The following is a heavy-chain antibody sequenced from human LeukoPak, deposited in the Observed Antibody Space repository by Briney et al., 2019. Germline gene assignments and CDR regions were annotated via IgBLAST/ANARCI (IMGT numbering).Heavy chain of an antibody. Sequence: PGGSLRLSCAASGFTFSSYAMSWVRQAPGKGLEWVSAISGGGGSTYYADSVKGRFTISRDNSKNTLYLQMNSLRAEDTAVYYCAKDWGSSGYYYPPYFDYWGQGTLVTVSS. J-gene: IGHJ4*02. CDR3: AKDWGSSGYYYPPYFDY. CDR2: ISGGGGST. V-gene: IGHV3-23*01. CDR1: GFTFSSYA. D-gene: IGHD3-22*01.